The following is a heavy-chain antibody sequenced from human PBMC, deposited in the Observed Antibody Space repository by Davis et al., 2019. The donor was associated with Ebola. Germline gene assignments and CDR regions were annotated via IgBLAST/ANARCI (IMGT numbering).Heavy chain of an antibody. J-gene: IGHJ5*02. V-gene: IGHV1-18*01. Sequence: RLQDRVTMTTDTSTSTAYMELRSLRSDDTAVYYCARRYGDYPGGFDPWGQGTLVTVSS. CDR3: ARRYGDYPGGFDP. D-gene: IGHD4-17*01.